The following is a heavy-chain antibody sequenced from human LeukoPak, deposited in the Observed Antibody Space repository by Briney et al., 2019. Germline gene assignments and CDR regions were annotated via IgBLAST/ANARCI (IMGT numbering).Heavy chain of an antibody. CDR2: INPSGGST. J-gene: IGHJ6*02. CDR3: ASPSYGSGSYSNYYYYGMDV. D-gene: IGHD3-10*01. Sequence: ASVKVSCKASGYTFTGYYMHWVRQAPGQGLEWMGIINPSGGSTSYAQKFQGRVTMTRDTSTSTVYMELSSLTSEDTAVYYCASPSYGSGSYSNYYYYGMDVWGQGTTVTVSS. CDR1: GYTFTGYY. V-gene: IGHV1-46*01.